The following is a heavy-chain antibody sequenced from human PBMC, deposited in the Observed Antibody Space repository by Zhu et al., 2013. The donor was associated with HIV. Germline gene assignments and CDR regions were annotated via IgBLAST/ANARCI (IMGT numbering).Heavy chain of an antibody. J-gene: IGHJ4*01. CDR3: ARDHQSSVFRGIKFDY. D-gene: IGHD3-10*01. CDR1: GYTFTGYY. V-gene: IGHV1-2*02. CDR2: INPESGVT. Sequence: QVQLVQSGAEVKKPGASVNVSCKASGYTFTGYYIHWVRQAPGQGLEWVGWINPESGVTNYPQKFQGRVTMTRDTSISTAYLEVSRLRSDDTAVYFCARDHQSSVFRGIKFDYWGQGTLVAVSS.